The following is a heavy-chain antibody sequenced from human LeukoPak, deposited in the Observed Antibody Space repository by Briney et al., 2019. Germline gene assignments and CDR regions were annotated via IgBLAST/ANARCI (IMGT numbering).Heavy chain of an antibody. J-gene: IGHJ4*02. V-gene: IGHV3-23*01. Sequence: GGSLRLSCAASGFTFNKYVVSWVRQAPGKGLEWVSVISGSGGSAYYADSVKGRFTISRDSSTDTLYLQMNSLGAEDTAVYYCAKGDTAMIRRYYFDTWGQGTLVTVSS. D-gene: IGHD5-18*01. CDR2: ISGSGGSA. CDR3: AKGDTAMIRRYYFDT. CDR1: GFTFNKYV.